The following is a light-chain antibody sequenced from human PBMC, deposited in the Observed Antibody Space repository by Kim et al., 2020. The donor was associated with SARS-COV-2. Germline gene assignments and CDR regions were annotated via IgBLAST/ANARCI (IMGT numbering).Light chain of an antibody. CDR3: QQYDNLPLT. CDR1: QDISNY. J-gene: IGKJ4*01. V-gene: IGKV1-33*01. Sequence: DIQMTQSPSSLSASVGDRVTITCQASQDISNYLHWYQQKPGKAPKLLIYDASNLETGVPSRFSGSGSGTDFTFTISSLQPEDIATYYCQQYDNLPLTFGGGTKLEI. CDR2: DAS.